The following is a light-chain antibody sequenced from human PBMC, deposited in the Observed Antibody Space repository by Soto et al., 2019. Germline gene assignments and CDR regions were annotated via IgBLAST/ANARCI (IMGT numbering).Light chain of an antibody. CDR2: RNN. CDR3: AAWDDSLSGPV. V-gene: IGLV1-47*01. Sequence: QSVLTQPPSASGTPGQRVTISCSGSSFNIGSNYVYWYQQLPGTAPKLLIYRNNQRPSGVPDRFSGSKSGTSASLAISGLRSEDEADYYCAAWDDSLSGPVFGSGTQLTVL. J-gene: IGLJ6*01. CDR1: SFNIGSNY.